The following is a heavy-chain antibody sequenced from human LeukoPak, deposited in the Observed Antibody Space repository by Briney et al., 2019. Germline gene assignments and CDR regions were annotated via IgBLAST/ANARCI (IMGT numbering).Heavy chain of an antibody. CDR1: GGSISSGGYY. CDR3: ARDGDYYDSSGYHYFDY. CDR2: VYHSGST. Sequence: KPSETLSLTCTVSGGSISSGGYYWSWIRQPPGKGLEWIGYVYHSGSTYYNPSLKSRVTISVDRSKNQFSLKLSSVTAADTAVYYCARDGDYYDSSGYHYFDYWGQGTLVTVSS. J-gene: IGHJ4*02. D-gene: IGHD3-22*01. V-gene: IGHV4-30-2*01.